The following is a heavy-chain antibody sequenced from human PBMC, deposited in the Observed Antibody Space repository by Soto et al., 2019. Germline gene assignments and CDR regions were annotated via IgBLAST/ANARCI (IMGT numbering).Heavy chain of an antibody. V-gene: IGHV3-48*02. CDR2: ISSSSSTI. CDR1: GFTFSSYS. D-gene: IGHD4-17*01. Sequence: GGSLRLSCAASGFTFSSYSMNWVRQAPGKGLEWVSYISSSSSTIYYADSVKGRFTISRDNAKNSLYLQMNSLRDEDTAVYYCASLGVGAYYYYGMDVWGQGTTVTVSS. J-gene: IGHJ6*02. CDR3: ASLGVGAYYYYGMDV.